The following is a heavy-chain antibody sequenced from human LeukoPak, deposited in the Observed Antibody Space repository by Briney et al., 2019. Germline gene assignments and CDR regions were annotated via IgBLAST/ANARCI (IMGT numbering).Heavy chain of an antibody. CDR2: IYYSGST. V-gene: IGHV4-39*01. D-gene: IGHD4-11*01. J-gene: IGHJ4*02. CDR1: GGSISSSSYY. CDR3: ARMVGYSIWVDY. Sequence: PSETLSLTCTVSGGSISSSSYYWGWIRRPPGKGLEWIGSIYYSGSTYYNPSLKSRVTISVDMSKNQFSLKLSSVTAADTAVYYCARMVGYSIWVDYWGQGTLVTVSS.